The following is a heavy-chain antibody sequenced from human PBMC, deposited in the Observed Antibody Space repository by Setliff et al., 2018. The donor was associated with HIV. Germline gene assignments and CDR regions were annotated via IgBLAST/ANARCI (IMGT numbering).Heavy chain of an antibody. V-gene: IGHV4-39*01. CDR3: GRVAGYCAPSRCYGYNAFDI. J-gene: IGHJ3*02. Sequence: SETLSLPCTVSGGSVSTSSYSWGWIRQPPEKGLEWIGTIYHTGKTYYNSSLNSRVTIAVDTSKDQFSLNLSTVTAADTAVYYCGRVAGYCAPSRCYGYNAFDIWGPGTMVTVSS. D-gene: IGHD2-15*01. CDR2: IYHTGKT. CDR1: GGSVSTSSYS.